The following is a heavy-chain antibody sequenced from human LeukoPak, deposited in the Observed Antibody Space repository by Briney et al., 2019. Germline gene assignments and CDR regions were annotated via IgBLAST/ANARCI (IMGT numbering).Heavy chain of an antibody. Sequence: GGSLRLSCAASGFTFSSYAMSWVRQAPGKGLEWVSSISGSGGSPYYAGSVKGRFTISRDNSKNTLYLQMNSLRAEDTAVYYCATPTTVTTDIWGQGAMVTVSS. CDR2: ISGSGGSP. J-gene: IGHJ3*02. CDR3: ATPTTVTTDI. V-gene: IGHV3-23*01. D-gene: IGHD4-17*01. CDR1: GFTFSSYA.